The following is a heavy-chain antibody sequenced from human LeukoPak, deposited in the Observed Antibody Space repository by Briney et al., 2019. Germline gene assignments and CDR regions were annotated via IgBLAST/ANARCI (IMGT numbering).Heavy chain of an antibody. J-gene: IGHJ5*02. CDR2: MNPNSGNT. V-gene: IGHV1-8*01. CDR1: GYTFTSYD. CDR3: ARGKAMVRGAMGSWFDP. D-gene: IGHD3-10*01. Sequence: GASVKVSCKASGYTFTSYDFNWVRQATGQGLEWMGWMNPNSGNTGYAQKFQGRVTMTRNTSISTAYMELSSLRSEDTALYYCARGKAMVRGAMGSWFDPWGQGTLVTVSS.